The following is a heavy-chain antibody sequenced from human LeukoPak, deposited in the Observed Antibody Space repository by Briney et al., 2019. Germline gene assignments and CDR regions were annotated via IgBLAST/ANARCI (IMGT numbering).Heavy chain of an antibody. Sequence: GGSLRLSCAASGFTFSSYGMHWVRQAPGKGLEWVAVIWYDGSNKYYADSVKGRFTISRDNSKNTLYLQMNSLRAEDTAVYYCASGLVPFYDFWSSYYGMDVWAKGPRSPSP. CDR1: GFTFSSYG. CDR3: ASGLVPFYDFWSSYYGMDV. CDR2: IWYDGSNK. D-gene: IGHD3-3*01. V-gene: IGHV3-33*01. J-gene: IGHJ6*02.